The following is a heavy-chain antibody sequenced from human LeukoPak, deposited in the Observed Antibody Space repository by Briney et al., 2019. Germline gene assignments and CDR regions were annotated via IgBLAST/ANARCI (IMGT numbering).Heavy chain of an antibody. J-gene: IGHJ6*03. CDR1: GYTFTSYG. CDR2: IIPIFGTA. V-gene: IGHV1-69*06. Sequence: SVKVSCKASGYTFTSYGISWVRQAPGQGLEWMGGIIPIFGTANYAQKFQGRVTITADKSTSTAYMELSSLRSEDTAVYYCASGPPRYYYYMDVWGKGTTVTVSS. CDR3: ASGPPRYYYYMDV.